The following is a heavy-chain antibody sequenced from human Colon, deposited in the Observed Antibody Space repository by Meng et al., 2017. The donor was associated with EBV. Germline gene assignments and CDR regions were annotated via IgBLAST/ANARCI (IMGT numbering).Heavy chain of an antibody. CDR3: ARGKQDAWELLAY. CDR2: IDDSGST. Sequence: QVPLQESGPGLVKLSGTLSLTCGVSGVSTSSNIRGTWFRQPPGKGLEWIGDIDDSGSTNYNPSLNSRISISLDKSKNHFSLKVNSVTAADTAVYYCARGKQDAWELLAYWGQGALVTVSS. CDR1: GVSTSSNIR. V-gene: IGHV4-4*02. J-gene: IGHJ4*02. D-gene: IGHD1-26*01.